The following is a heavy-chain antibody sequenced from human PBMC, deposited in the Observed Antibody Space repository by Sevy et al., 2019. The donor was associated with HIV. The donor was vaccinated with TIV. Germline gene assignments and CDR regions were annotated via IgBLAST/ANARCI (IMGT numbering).Heavy chain of an antibody. CDR2: ISAYNGNT. CDR1: GYTFTSYG. D-gene: IGHD3-22*01. V-gene: IGHV1-18*01. CDR3: ARDQYYYDSSGYYYWNH. J-gene: IGHJ5*02. Sequence: ASVKVSCKASGYTFTSYGISWVRQAPGQGLEWMGWISAYNGNTNYAQKLQGRVTMTTDTSTSTAYMVLRSLRSDDTAVYYCARDQYYYDSSGYYYWNHWGQGTLVTVSS.